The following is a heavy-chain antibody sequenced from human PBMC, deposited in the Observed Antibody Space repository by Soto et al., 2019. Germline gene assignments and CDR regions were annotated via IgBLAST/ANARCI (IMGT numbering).Heavy chain of an antibody. CDR2: TYYRSKWNN. D-gene: IGHD1-26*01. Sequence: SQTLSLTCAISGDSVSSNSAAWNWIRQSPSRGLEWLGRTYYRSKWNNDYAISVKSRITINPDTSKNQFSLQVNSVTPADTAVYYCAKGGLVGATSLYDAFDVWGHGTMVTASS. CDR1: GDSVSSNSAA. V-gene: IGHV6-1*01. CDR3: AKGGLVGATSLYDAFDV. J-gene: IGHJ3*01.